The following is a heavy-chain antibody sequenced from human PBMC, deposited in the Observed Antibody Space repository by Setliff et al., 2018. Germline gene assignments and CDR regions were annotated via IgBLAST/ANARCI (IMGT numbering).Heavy chain of an antibody. V-gene: IGHV1-69*05. D-gene: IGHD3-22*01. CDR2: IISMFGTT. J-gene: IGHJ4*02. CDR1: GGIFSTYA. Sequence: SVKVSCKASGGIFSTYAISWVRQAPGQGLEWMGGIISMFGTTNYAQKFQGRVTITTDKSTSTAYMELSSLRSEDTAIYYCAREGGDGDSSGYYPPLDYWGQGTLVTVSS. CDR3: AREGGDGDSSGYYPPLDY.